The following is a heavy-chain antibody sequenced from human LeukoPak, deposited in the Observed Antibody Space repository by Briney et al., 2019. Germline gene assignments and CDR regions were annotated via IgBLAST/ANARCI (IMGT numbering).Heavy chain of an antibody. CDR2: IYHSGNT. D-gene: IGHD3-22*01. CDR3: ARRDDSSGYHKIFDY. CDR1: GYSISSGYY. J-gene: IGHJ4*02. V-gene: IGHV4-38-2*02. Sequence: SETLSLTCTVSGYSISSGYYCGWIRQPPRKGLEWIRSIYHSGNTYYNPSLKSRVTISIDTSKNQFYLKLSSLTAADTAVYYCARRDDSSGYHKIFDYWGPGTLVTVSS.